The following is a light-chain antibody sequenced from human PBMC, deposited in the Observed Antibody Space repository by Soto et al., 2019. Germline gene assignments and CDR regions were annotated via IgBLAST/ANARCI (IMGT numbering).Light chain of an antibody. CDR3: QQDYTDPWT. CDR2: AAS. CDR1: QTIKTY. J-gene: IGKJ1*01. V-gene: IGKV1-39*01. Sequence: DIQLTQSPSPLSASVGDSVTITCRASQTIKTYLNWYRHKPGKAPELLIYAASRLQSGVASRFSGSGSGTYFILTISSLQPDDLATYYCQQDYTDPWTFGQGTKVEI.